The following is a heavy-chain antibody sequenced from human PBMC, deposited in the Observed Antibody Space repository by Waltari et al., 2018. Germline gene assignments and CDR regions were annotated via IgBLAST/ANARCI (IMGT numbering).Heavy chain of an antibody. CDR1: GFTFSSHA. D-gene: IGHD6-13*01. CDR3: AKPENYGGGWYEGY. J-gene: IGHJ4*02. CDR2: ISDNGDST. Sequence: EVQLLQSGGGLVQPGGSLRLSCVASGFTFSSHAMTRVRQAPGKGFGWVSGISDNGDSTFYADSVKVRFTISRDNSKNPLNLQMNSLRAEDTAIYYCAKPENYGGGWYEGYWGQGILVTVSS. V-gene: IGHV3-23*01.